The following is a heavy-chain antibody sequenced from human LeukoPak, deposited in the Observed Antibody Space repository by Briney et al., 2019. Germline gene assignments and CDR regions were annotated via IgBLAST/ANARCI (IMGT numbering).Heavy chain of an antibody. D-gene: IGHD3-3*01. Sequence: PSETLSLTCAVYGGSFSGYYWSWLRQPPGKGLEWIGEINHSGSTNYNPSLKSRVTISVDTSKNQFSLKLSSVTAADTAVYYCARGFAHRKGSRYYDFWSGYSRPNWFDPWGQGTLVTVSS. CDR1: GGSFSGYY. J-gene: IGHJ5*02. CDR2: INHSGST. CDR3: ARGFAHRKGSRYYDFWSGYSRPNWFDP. V-gene: IGHV4-34*01.